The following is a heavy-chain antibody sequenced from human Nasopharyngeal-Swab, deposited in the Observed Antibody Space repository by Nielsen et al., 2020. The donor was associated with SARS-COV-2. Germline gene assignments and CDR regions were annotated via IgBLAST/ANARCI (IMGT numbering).Heavy chain of an antibody. D-gene: IGHD2-21*02. J-gene: IGHJ4*02. V-gene: IGHV3-23*01. CDR2: LNSAGTAT. CDR1: GFMLSSSG. Sequence: GESLKISCAVSGFMLSSSGMSWVRQAPGKGLEWVSGLNSAGTATYYADSVRGRFTISRDKSQNTLYLQMSSLRAEDTPVYYCVKGTASLDFWGQGTLVTVSS. CDR3: VKGTASLDF.